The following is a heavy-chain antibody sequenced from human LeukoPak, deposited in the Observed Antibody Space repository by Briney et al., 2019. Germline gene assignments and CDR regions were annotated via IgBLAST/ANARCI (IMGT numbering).Heavy chain of an antibody. J-gene: IGHJ4*02. V-gene: IGHV3-74*01. CDR2: IKGDGSST. Sequence: GGSLRLSCAASGFTFSTYWMHWVRQAPGKGLVWVARIKGDGSSTIYADSVKGRFTISRDNSKHTLYLQTSSLRAEDTAVYYCARASTTVPNLLDHWGRGTLVTVSS. CDR1: GFTFSTYW. D-gene: IGHD4-17*01. CDR3: ARASTTVPNLLDH.